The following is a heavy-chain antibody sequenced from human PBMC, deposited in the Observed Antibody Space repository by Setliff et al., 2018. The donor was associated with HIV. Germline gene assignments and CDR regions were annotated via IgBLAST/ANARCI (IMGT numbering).Heavy chain of an antibody. Sequence: TLSLTCAVYGGSFSGYYWTWIRQPPGKGLEWIGEINHSGSTNYKPSLKSRVTISIDTSKNQFSLKLSSVTAADTAVYYCARDGNNYYDSSGYSNWFDPWGQGTLVTVS. D-gene: IGHD3-22*01. J-gene: IGHJ5*02. CDR1: GGSFSGYY. V-gene: IGHV4-34*01. CDR3: ARDGNNYYDSSGYSNWFDP. CDR2: INHSGST.